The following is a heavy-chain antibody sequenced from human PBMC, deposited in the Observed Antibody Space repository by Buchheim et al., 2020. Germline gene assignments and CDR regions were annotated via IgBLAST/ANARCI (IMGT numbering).Heavy chain of an antibody. J-gene: IGHJ6*02. V-gene: IGHV3-23*04. Sequence: EEQLVESGGGLVQPGGSLRLSCAASGFTFSSYAMSWVRQAPGKGLEWVSALSAGGGSTFYTDSVKGRFTISRDNSRNTLYLQMSSLRAEDTAVYYCAKVYRGSGRSGYYGMDVWGQGTT. D-gene: IGHD1-26*01. CDR3: AKVYRGSGRSGYYGMDV. CDR2: LSAGGGST. CDR1: GFTFSSYA.